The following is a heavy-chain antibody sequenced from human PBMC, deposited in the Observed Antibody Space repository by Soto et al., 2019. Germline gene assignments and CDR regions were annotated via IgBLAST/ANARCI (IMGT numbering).Heavy chain of an antibody. V-gene: IGHV3-53*01. CDR1: GFSVSSNY. CDR2: IYSGGST. CDR3: GRAIDDIPFDI. D-gene: IGHD1-1*01. J-gene: IGHJ3*02. Sequence: EAQVVESGGGLVQPGGSLRLSCAASGFSVSSNYMSWVRQAPGKGLEWVSVIYSGGSTYYADSAKSRFTIYRDNSTNKLYLQMNSLGAEDADVYYCGRAIDDIPFDIWGQGTMVTVSS.